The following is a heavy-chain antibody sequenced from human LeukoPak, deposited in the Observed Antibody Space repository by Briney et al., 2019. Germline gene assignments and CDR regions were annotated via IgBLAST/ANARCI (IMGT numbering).Heavy chain of an antibody. J-gene: IGHJ1*01. CDR2: FDPEDGET. Sequence: GASVKVSCKVSGYTLTELSMHWVRQAPGKGLEWMGGFDPEDGETIYAQKFQGRVTMTEDTSTDTAYMELRSLRSDDTAVYYCARGAYDFWSGYFPAEYFQHWGQGTLVAVSS. CDR1: GYTLTELS. V-gene: IGHV1-24*01. CDR3: ARGAYDFWSGYFPAEYFQH. D-gene: IGHD3-3*01.